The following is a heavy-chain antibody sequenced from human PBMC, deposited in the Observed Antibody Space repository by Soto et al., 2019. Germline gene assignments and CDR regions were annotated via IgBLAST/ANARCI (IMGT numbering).Heavy chain of an antibody. V-gene: IGHV3-74*01. Sequence: EVQLVESGGGSAQTGGSLRISCAASGFTFGSYWMDWVRQAPGKGLVWVSRINGDGSITTYADSVKGRFTISRDRVGNTLYLQMNNLGADDTAVYYCSRETLWFGESLKSGGRGTLVTVSS. CDR2: INGDGSIT. J-gene: IGHJ4*01. CDR1: GFTFGSYW. D-gene: IGHD3-10*01. CDR3: SRETLWFGESLKS.